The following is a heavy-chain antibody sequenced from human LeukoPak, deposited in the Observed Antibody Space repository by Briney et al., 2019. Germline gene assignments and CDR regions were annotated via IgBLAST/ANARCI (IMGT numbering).Heavy chain of an antibody. CDR1: GFSFSHFG. CDR2: IGSDGDKK. Sequence: PGGSLRLSCAASGFSFSHFGMHWVRQAPGKGLEWVAFIGSDGDKKYFADSLKGRLTISRDNSKNMLFLQVSSLRTEDTAVYYCAKDGYCSGGACYAWHFDSWGPGTLVTVSS. D-gene: IGHD2-15*01. J-gene: IGHJ4*02. V-gene: IGHV3-30*02. CDR3: AKDGYCSGGACYAWHFDS.